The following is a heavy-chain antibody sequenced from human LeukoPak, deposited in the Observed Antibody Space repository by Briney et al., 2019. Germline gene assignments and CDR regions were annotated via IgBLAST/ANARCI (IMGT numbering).Heavy chain of an antibody. CDR2: ISGFGGNT. D-gene: IGHD3-22*01. V-gene: IGHV1-18*01. CDR3: ARDRNRVDDSVGYYPSWFDP. Sequence: GASVTVSCKASGYTFTIYGISWVRQAPGQGLEWMGWISGFGGNTKYAQKFQGRVTMTTDTSTSTAYMDLRSLRSDDTAVYFCARDRNRVDDSVGYYPSWFDPWGQGTRVTVSS. CDR1: GYTFTIYG. J-gene: IGHJ5*02.